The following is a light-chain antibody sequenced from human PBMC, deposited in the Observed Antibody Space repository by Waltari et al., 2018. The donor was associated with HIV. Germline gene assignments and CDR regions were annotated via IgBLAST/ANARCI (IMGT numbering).Light chain of an antibody. J-gene: IGLJ1*01. V-gene: IGLV2-11*01. CDR3: CAYAAGHVSYV. Sequence: QSALTQPPSVSGSPGQSVSISCSGTTSDVGFYDYVSWYQQYPGKAPKLIIFDVNQRPSGVPGRLSASKSGNTASLTISVLQTEDEAAYFCCAYAAGHVSYVFGNGTAVAVL. CDR2: DVN. CDR1: TSDVGFYDY.